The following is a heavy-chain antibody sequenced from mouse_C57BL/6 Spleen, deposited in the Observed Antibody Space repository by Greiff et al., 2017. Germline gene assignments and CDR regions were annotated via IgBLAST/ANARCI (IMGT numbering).Heavy chain of an antibody. J-gene: IGHJ1*03. CDR2: IDPETGGT. CDR1: GYTFTDYE. Sequence: QVQLQQSGAELVRPGASVTLSCKASGYTFTDYEMHWVKQTPVHGLEWIGAIDPETGGTAYNQKFKGKAILTADKSSSTAYMELRSLTSEDSAVYYCTSVYGSSYGVWGTGTTVTVSS. V-gene: IGHV1-15*01. CDR3: TSVYGSSYGV. D-gene: IGHD1-1*01.